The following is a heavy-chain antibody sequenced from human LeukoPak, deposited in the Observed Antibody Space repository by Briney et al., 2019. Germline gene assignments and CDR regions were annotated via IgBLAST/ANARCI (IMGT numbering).Heavy chain of an antibody. CDR2: IIPIFGTA. Sequence: GASVKVSCKASGGTFSNYAISWARQAPGQGLEWMGGIIPIFGTANYAQKFQGRVTITTDESTSTAYMELSSLRSEDTAVYYCAHLHAANDDEPNDYWGQGTLVTVSS. J-gene: IGHJ4*02. V-gene: IGHV1-69*05. D-gene: IGHD1-1*01. CDR3: AHLHAANDDEPNDY. CDR1: GGTFSNYA.